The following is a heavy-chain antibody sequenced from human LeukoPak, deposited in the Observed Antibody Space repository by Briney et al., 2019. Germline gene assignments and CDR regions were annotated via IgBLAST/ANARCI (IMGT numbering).Heavy chain of an antibody. CDR3: TTDSYYYDSSGYDY. CDR2: IKSKTDGGTT. Sequence: GGSLRLSCAASGFSFSNHGMHWVRQAPGKGLEWVGRIKSKTDGGTTDYAAPVKGRFTISRDDSKNTLYLQMNSLKTEDTAVYYCTTDSYYYDSSGYDYWGQGTLVTVSS. CDR1: GFSFSNHG. D-gene: IGHD3-22*01. J-gene: IGHJ4*02. V-gene: IGHV3-15*01.